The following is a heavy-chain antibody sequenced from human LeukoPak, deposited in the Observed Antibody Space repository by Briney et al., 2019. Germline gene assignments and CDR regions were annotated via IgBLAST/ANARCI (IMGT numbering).Heavy chain of an antibody. CDR3: ARDLSDSSPYDY. CDR2: ISNSSSYI. D-gene: IGHD3-22*01. CDR1: GFTFSSYS. V-gene: IGHV3-21*01. Sequence: GGSLRLSCAASGFTFSSYSMNWVRQAPGKGLEWVSSISNSSSYIYYADSVKGRFTISRDNAKNSLYLQMNSLRAEDTAVYYCARDLSDSSPYDYWGQGTLVTVSS. J-gene: IGHJ4*02.